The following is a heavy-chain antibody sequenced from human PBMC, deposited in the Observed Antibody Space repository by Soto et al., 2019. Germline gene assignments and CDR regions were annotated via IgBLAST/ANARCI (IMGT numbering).Heavy chain of an antibody. CDR1: VFTFSGYA. CDR2: ITMSADGT. Sequence: GGSLRLSCAASVFTFSGYAMSWVRQAPGKGLVWVSSITMSADGTYYTDSVKGRFTISRDSSKNTVFLQMNSLRAEDTAIYYCTRILANFDYWGQGILVTVSS. CDR3: TRILANFDY. J-gene: IGHJ4*02. V-gene: IGHV3-23*01.